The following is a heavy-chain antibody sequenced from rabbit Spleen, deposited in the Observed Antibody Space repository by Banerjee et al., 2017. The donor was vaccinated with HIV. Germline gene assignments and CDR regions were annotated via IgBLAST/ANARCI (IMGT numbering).Heavy chain of an antibody. CDR3: ARKGATSWYPDFHL. Sequence: QEQLVESGGGLVQPGGSLKLSCTASGFSFSNKAVMCWVRQAPGKGLEWIACIYAGSTGDTYYATWARGRFTISKASSTTVDLKMTGLTAADTATYFCARKGATSWYPDFHLWGQGTLVTVS. CDR1: GFSFSNKAV. CDR2: IYAGSTGDT. D-gene: IGHD4-2*01. J-gene: IGHJ4*01. V-gene: IGHV1S45*01.